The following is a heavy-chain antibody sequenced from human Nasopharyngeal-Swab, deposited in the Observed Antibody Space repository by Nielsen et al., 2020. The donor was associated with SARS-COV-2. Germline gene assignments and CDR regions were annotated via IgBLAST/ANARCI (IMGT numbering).Heavy chain of an antibody. V-gene: IGHV3-30*04. Sequence: GESLKISCAASGFTFSSYAMHWVRQAPGKGLEWVAVISYDGSNKYYADSVKGRFTIPRDNSKNTLYLQMNSLRAEDTAVYYCARDCARMVRGATNWFDPWGQGTLVTVSS. CDR3: ARDCARMVRGATNWFDP. D-gene: IGHD3-10*01. CDR2: ISYDGSNK. J-gene: IGHJ5*02. CDR1: GFTFSSYA.